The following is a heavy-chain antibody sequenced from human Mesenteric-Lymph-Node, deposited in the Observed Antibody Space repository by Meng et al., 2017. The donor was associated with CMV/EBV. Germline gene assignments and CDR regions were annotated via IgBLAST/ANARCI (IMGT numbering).Heavy chain of an antibody. CDR3: ARRRYCSSTSCYGWFDP. Sequence: GGSFSGYYWGWIRQPPGKGLEWIGEINHSGSTNYNPSLKSRVTISVDTSKNQFSLKLSSVTAADTAVYYCARRRYCSSTSCYGWFDPWGQGTLVTVSS. D-gene: IGHD2-2*01. V-gene: IGHV4-34*01. CDR2: INHSGST. J-gene: IGHJ5*02. CDR1: GGSFSGYY.